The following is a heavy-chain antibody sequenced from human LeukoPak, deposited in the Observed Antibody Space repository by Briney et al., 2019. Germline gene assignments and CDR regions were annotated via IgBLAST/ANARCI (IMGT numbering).Heavy chain of an antibody. V-gene: IGHV3-21*01. CDR2: ISSSSNYI. CDR3: ARKPYSGSYYEDY. J-gene: IGHJ4*02. D-gene: IGHD1-26*01. CDR1: GFTFSAYN. Sequence: GGSLRLSCAASGFTFSAYNMNWVRQAPGKGLEWVSCISSSSNYIYYADSVKGRFTISRDNAKNSLFLQMNSLRAEDTAVYYCARKPYSGSYYEDYWGQGTLVTVSS.